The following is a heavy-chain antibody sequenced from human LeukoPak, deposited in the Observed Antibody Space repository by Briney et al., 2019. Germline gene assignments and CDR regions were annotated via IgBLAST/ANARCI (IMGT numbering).Heavy chain of an antibody. CDR2: IWYDGSNK. CDR1: GFTFSSYG. CDR3: AKAIYTAMGTVDY. J-gene: IGHJ4*02. V-gene: IGHV3-33*06. Sequence: GGSLRLSCAASGFTFSSYGIHWVRQAPGKGLEWVAVIWYDGSNKYYADSVKGRFTISRDNSKNTMYLQMNSLRVEDTAVYYCAKAIYTAMGTVDYWGQGTLVTVSS. D-gene: IGHD5-18*01.